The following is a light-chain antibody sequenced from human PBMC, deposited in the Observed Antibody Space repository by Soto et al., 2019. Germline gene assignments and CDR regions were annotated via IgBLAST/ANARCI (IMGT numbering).Light chain of an antibody. V-gene: IGLV1-47*01. Sequence: QSVLTQPPSASGTPGQRVTISCSGSSSNIGSNYVYWYQQLPGTAPKLLIYRNNQRPSGVPVRFSGSKSGTSASLAISGLRYEDEADYYCAAWDDSLSGPVFGGGTKLTVL. CDR2: RNN. J-gene: IGLJ3*02. CDR3: AAWDDSLSGPV. CDR1: SSNIGSNY.